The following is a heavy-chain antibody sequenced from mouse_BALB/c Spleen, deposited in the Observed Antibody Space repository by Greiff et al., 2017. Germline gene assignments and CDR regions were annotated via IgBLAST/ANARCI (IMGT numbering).Heavy chain of an antibody. J-gene: IGHJ2*01. Sequence: QVQLKQSGPQLVRPGASVKISCKASGYSFTSYWMHWVKQRPGQGLEWIGMIDPSDSETRLNQKFKDKATLTVDKSSSTAYMQLSSPTSEDSAVYYCARKGDYYGSSYFDYWGQGTTLTVSS. CDR1: GYSFTSYW. CDR3: ARKGDYYGSSYFDY. CDR2: IDPSDSET. V-gene: IGHV1S126*01. D-gene: IGHD1-1*01.